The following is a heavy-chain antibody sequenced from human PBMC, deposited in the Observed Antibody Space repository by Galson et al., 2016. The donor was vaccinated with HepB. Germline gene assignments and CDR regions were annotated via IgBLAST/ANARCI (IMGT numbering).Heavy chain of an antibody. Sequence: SLRLSCAASGFTFSSYSMNWVRQAPGRGLEWVSSISRTSTYMYYADSVKGRFTISRGNAKNSNNLQMNSRRAEDTAVYYCARDPGIAASNRLGEKAFDIWGQGTMVTVSS. D-gene: IGHD6-13*01. V-gene: IGHV3-21*01. CDR1: GFTFSSYS. CDR3: ARDPGIAASNRLGEKAFDI. CDR2: ISRTSTYM. J-gene: IGHJ3*02.